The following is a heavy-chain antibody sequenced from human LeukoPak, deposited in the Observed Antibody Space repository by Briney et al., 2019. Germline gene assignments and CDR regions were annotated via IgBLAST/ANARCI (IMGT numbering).Heavy chain of an antibody. CDR1: TFTICNYD. V-gene: IGHV3-23*01. CDR3: ARGYSSGWWGYYFDY. J-gene: IGHJ4*02. CDR2: ISGSGGST. D-gene: IGHD6-19*01. Sequence: GGSLTLSCAASTFTICNYDMIWLRQAPGKGLVWVSGISGSGGSTYYADSVKGRFTISRDNSKNTLYLQMNSLRAEDTAVYYCARGYSSGWWGYYFDYWGQGTLVAVSS.